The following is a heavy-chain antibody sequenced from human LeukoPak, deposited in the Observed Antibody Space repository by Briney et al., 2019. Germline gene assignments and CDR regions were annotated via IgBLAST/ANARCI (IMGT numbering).Heavy chain of an antibody. Sequence: GGSLRLSCAASGFTVSSNYMSWVRQAPGKGLEWVSVIYSGGSTYYADSVKGRFTISRDNSKNTLYLQMNSLRAEDTAVYYCSTARGSDLQYFHHWGQGTLVTVSS. CDR3: STARGSDLQYFHH. CDR2: IYSGGST. V-gene: IGHV3-53*01. D-gene: IGHD1-26*01. J-gene: IGHJ1*01. CDR1: GFTVSSNY.